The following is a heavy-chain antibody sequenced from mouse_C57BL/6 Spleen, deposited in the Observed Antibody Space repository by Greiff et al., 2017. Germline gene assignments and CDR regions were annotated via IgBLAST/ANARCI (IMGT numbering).Heavy chain of an antibody. CDR2: IYPGDGDT. Sequence: QVQLKQSGPELVKPGASVKISCKASGYAFSSSWMNWVKQRPGKGLVWIGRIYPGDGDTNYNGKFKGKATLTADKSSSTAYMQLSSLTSEDSAVYFCARSYYGSSYFDYWGQGTTLTVSS. CDR3: ARSYYGSSYFDY. CDR1: GYAFSSSW. J-gene: IGHJ2*01. D-gene: IGHD1-1*01. V-gene: IGHV1-82*01.